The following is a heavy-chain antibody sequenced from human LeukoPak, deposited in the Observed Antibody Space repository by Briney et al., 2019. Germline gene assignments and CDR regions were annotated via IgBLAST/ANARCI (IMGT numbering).Heavy chain of an antibody. CDR2: IKQDGSEE. Sequence: GGSLRLSCAASGFSFSDYWMTWLRPAPGKGLHWVAHIKQDGSEEYYVDSVKGRFTISRDNAKTSLYLQMNSLRAEDTAVYYCATWSSGWEFNYWGQGTLVSVSS. CDR3: ATWSSGWEFNY. CDR1: GFSFSDYW. V-gene: IGHV3-7*05. J-gene: IGHJ4*02. D-gene: IGHD6-19*01.